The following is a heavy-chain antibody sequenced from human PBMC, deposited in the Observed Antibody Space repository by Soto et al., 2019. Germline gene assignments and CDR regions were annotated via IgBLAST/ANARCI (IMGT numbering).Heavy chain of an antibody. CDR3: VRGAKNIYAMDV. Sequence: GGSLRLSCAASGFTFSSYGMHWVRQAPGKGLLWVTRIKFDGSTTYYADSVKGRFTISRDDAKNTLFLQMNGLRVDDTAVYYCVRGAKNIYAMDVWGQGTTVTVSS. V-gene: IGHV3-74*01. CDR2: IKFDGSTT. J-gene: IGHJ6*02. CDR1: GFTFSSYG. D-gene: IGHD2-15*01.